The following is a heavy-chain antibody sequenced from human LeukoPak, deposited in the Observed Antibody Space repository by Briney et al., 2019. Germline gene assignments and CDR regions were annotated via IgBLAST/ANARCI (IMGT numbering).Heavy chain of an antibody. CDR1: GFTFDDYA. CDR2: ISWNSGSI. J-gene: IGHJ4*02. CDR3: AKDSAYYYDSSGYSDC. D-gene: IGHD3-22*01. Sequence: GRSLRLSCAASGFTFDDYAMHWVRQVPGKGLEWVSGISWNSGSIGYADSVKGRFTISRDNAKNSLYLQMNSLRAEDTALYYCAKDSAYYYDSSGYSDCWGQGTLVTVSS. V-gene: IGHV3-9*01.